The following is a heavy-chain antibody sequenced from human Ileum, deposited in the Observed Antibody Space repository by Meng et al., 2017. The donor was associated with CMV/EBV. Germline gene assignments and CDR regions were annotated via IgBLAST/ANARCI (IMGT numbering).Heavy chain of an antibody. V-gene: IGHV4-34*02. D-gene: IGHD1-26*01. CDR1: GGSFSSFS. J-gene: IGHJ4*02. CDR2: INHRGTT. Sequence: QVQLQQWGARLLKPSETLSHTCGVNGGSFSSFSWTWIRQPPGKGPEWIGDINHRGTTNYSPSLKSRVTISIDTSKKQFSLRLSSLTAADTAVYYCTRGRVGDWGFDFWGQGTLVTVSS. CDR3: TRGRVGDWGFDF.